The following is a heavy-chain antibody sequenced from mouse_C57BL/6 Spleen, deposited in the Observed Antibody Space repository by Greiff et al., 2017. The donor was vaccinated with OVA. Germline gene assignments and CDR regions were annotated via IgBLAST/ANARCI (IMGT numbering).Heavy chain of an antibody. Sequence: QVQLKQPGAELVKPGASVKLSCKASGYTFTSYWMHWVKQRPGQGLEWIGMIHPNSGSTNYNEKFKSKATLTVDKSSSTAYMQLSSLTSEDSAVYYCARVHYSNNAMDYWGQGTSVTVSS. D-gene: IGHD2-5*01. CDR1: GYTFTSYW. CDR2: IHPNSGST. CDR3: ARVHYSNNAMDY. V-gene: IGHV1-64*01. J-gene: IGHJ4*01.